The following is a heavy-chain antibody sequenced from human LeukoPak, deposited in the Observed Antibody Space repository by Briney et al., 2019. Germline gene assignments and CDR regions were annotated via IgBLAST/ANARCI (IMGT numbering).Heavy chain of an antibody. CDR1: GGTFSSYA. Sequence: APVKVSCKASGGTFSSYAISWVRQAPGQGLEWMGRIIPIFGIANYAQKFQGRVTITADKSTSTAYMELSSLRSEDTAVYYCARTSSGWYEGNHLGYWGQGTLVTVSS. J-gene: IGHJ4*02. D-gene: IGHD6-19*01. CDR3: ARTSSGWYEGNHLGY. CDR2: IIPIFGIA. V-gene: IGHV1-69*04.